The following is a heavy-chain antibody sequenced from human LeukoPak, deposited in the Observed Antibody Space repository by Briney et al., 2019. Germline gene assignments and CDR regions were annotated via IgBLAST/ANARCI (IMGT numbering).Heavy chain of an antibody. CDR1: GFSLGTFW. Sequence: GGSLRLSCAASGFSLGTFWMSWVRQAPGKGLEWVSAISGSGGSTYYADSVKGRFTISRDNSKNTLYLQMNSLRAEDTAVYYCAKGKEITMIVVVISFFDYWGQGTLVTVSS. CDR3: AKGKEITMIVVVISFFDY. V-gene: IGHV3-23*01. D-gene: IGHD3-22*01. CDR2: ISGSGGST. J-gene: IGHJ4*02.